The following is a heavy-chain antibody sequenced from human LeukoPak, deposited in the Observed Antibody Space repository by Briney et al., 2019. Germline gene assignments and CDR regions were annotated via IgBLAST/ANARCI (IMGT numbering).Heavy chain of an antibody. CDR1: GFTFSSYW. V-gene: IGHV3-7*01. D-gene: IGHD6-6*01. J-gene: IGHJ5*02. CDR3: ARDLGRYSSSSGVFRFDP. CDR2: IKQDGSEQ. Sequence: GGSLRLSCAASGFTFSSYWMSWVRQAPGKGLEWVANIKQDGSEQYYVDSVKGRFTISRDNAKNPLYLQMNSLRAEDTAVYYCARDLGRYSSSSGVFRFDPWGQGTLVTVSS.